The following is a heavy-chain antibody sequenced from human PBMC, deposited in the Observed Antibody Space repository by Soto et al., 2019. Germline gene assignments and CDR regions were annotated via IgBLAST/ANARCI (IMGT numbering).Heavy chain of an antibody. D-gene: IGHD3-3*01. V-gene: IGHV1-69*13. CDR2: IIPIFGTA. J-gene: IGHJ6*02. CDR3: ARDLDNYYGLDV. CDR1: GGTFSSYA. Sequence: ASVKVSCKASGGTFSSYAISWVRQAPGQGLEWMGGIIPIFGTANYAQKFQGRVTITADESTSTAYMELSSLRSEDTAVYYCARDLDNYYGLDVWGQGTTVTVSS.